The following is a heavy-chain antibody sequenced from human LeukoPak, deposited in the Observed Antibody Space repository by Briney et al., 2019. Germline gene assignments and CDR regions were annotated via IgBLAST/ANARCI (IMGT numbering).Heavy chain of an antibody. Sequence: PSETLSLTCTVSGGSISSYYWSWIRQPPGRGWEWVGYIYYTGRTNYHPSLKSRVTMSIDTSNQFSLKLSSATAADTALYYCARGFRFLEWSHDAFDIWGQGTTVTVSS. J-gene: IGHJ3*02. V-gene: IGHV4-59*01. D-gene: IGHD3-3*01. CDR2: IYYTGRT. CDR3: ARGFRFLEWSHDAFDI. CDR1: GGSISSYY.